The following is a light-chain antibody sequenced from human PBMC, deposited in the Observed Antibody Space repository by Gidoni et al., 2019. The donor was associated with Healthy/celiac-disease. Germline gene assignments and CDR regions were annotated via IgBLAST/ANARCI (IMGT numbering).Light chain of an antibody. CDR1: QSVSSN. V-gene: IGKV3-15*01. CDR3: QQYNNWPPLT. J-gene: IGKJ4*01. CDR2: GAS. Sequence: EIVMTQSPATLSVSPGERATLSCSASQSVSSNLAWYQQKPGQAPRLLIYGASTRATGIPARVRGSGSGTEFTLTISSLQSEDFAVYYCQQYNNWPPLTFGGGTKVEIK.